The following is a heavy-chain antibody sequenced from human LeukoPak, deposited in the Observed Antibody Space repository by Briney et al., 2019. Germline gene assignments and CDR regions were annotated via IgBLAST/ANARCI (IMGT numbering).Heavy chain of an antibody. CDR2: VFYSGST. D-gene: IGHD4-17*01. V-gene: IGHV4-39*07. J-gene: IGHJ4*02. Sequence: SETLSLTCSVSGVSISSPVYYWGWIRQSPGKGPEWIGTVFYSGSTDYNPSLKSRVTMSIDTSKNQFSLNLNSVTAADTAVFYCARAGTNLGDYDYWGQGTLVTVSS. CDR1: GVSISSPVYY. CDR3: ARAGTNLGDYDY.